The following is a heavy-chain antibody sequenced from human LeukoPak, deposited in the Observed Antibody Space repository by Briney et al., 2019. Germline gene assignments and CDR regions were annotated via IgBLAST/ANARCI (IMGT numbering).Heavy chain of an antibody. CDR2: IYYSGST. CDR1: GGSFSGYY. CDR3: ARSKDILTGYCFDY. J-gene: IGHJ4*02. D-gene: IGHD3-9*01. Sequence: SETLSLTCAVYGGSFSGYYWSWIRQPPGKELEWIGYIYYSGSTNYNPSLKSRVTISVDTSKNQFSLKLSSVTAADTAVYYCARSKDILTGYCFDYWGQGTLVTVSS. V-gene: IGHV4-59*01.